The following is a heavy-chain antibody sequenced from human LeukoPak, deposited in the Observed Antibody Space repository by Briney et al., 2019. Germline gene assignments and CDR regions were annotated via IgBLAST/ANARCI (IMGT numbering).Heavy chain of an antibody. Sequence: PGGSLRLSCAASGFAYSRYDMHWVRQATGKDLEWVSAIGTAGDTYYPGSVKGRFTISRENAKHSLYLQMNSLRAGDTAVYYCARAPPQQLVLWGGYYYGMDVWGQGTTVTVSS. J-gene: IGHJ6*02. D-gene: IGHD6-13*01. V-gene: IGHV3-13*01. CDR3: ARAPPQQLVLWGGYYYGMDV. CDR2: IGTAGDT. CDR1: GFAYSRYD.